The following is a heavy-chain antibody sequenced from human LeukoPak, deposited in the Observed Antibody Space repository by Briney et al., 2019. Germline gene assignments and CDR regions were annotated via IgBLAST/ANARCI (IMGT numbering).Heavy chain of an antibody. CDR3: AKSRVAAGKGFDY. J-gene: IGHJ4*02. CDR1: GFTFSNYW. Sequence: PGGSLRLSCVASGFTFSNYWMLWVHQAPGKGLMWVSLISTDGKSTRYAESVKGRFTISRDNAKNALYLQMDILRVEDTAVYYCAKSRVAAGKGFDYWGQGTLVTVSS. V-gene: IGHV3-74*01. D-gene: IGHD6-13*01. CDR2: ISTDGKST.